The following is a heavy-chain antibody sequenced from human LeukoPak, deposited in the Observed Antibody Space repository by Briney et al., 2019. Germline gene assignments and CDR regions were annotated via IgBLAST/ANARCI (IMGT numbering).Heavy chain of an antibody. J-gene: IGHJ5*02. CDR2: THYSGST. Sequence: SETLSLTCTVSGGSISNYYWSWIRQPPGKGLEWIAYTHYSGSTDYNPSLKSRVTISLDMSTSQFSLKVNSVTAADTAMYYCARGGWSVDLWGQGTLVTVSS. CDR3: ARGGWSVDL. D-gene: IGHD6-19*01. V-gene: IGHV4-59*01. CDR1: GGSISNYY.